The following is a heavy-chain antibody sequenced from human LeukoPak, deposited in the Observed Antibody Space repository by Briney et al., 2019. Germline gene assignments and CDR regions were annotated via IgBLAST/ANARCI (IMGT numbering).Heavy chain of an antibody. CDR1: GYTFTGYY. J-gene: IGHJ4*02. V-gene: IGHV1-2*02. CDR3: ARVRTPYGDYHYFDY. CDR2: INPNSGGT. Sequence: ASVKVSCKASGYTFTGYYMHWVRQAPGQGLEWMGWINPNSGGTNYAQKFQGRVTMTRDTSTSTVYMELSSLRSEDTAVYYCARVRTPYGDYHYFDYWGQGTLVTVSS. D-gene: IGHD4-17*01.